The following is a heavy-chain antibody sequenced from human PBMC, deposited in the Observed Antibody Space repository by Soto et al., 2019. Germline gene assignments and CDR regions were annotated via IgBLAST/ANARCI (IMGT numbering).Heavy chain of an antibody. CDR2: IYYSGST. J-gene: IGHJ4*02. CDR3: ARSIAARFPHYGDLFDY. CDR1: GGSISSGDYY. V-gene: IGHV4-30-4*01. D-gene: IGHD4-17*01. Sequence: SETLSLTCTVSGGSISSGDYYWSWIRQPPGKGLEWIGYIYYSGSTYYNPSLKSRVTISVDTSKNQFSLKLSSVTAADTAVYYCARSIAARFPHYGDLFDYWGQGTLVPVSS.